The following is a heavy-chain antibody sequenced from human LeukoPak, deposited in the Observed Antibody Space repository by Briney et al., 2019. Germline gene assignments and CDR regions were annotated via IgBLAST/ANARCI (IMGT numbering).Heavy chain of an antibody. CDR1: GFTFSDYY. V-gene: IGHV3-11*04. J-gene: IGHJ3*02. CDR2: ISSSGSTI. CDR3: ARERAMIARAFDI. Sequence: GGSLRLSCAASGFTFSDYYMSWIRQAPGKGLEWVSYISSSGSTIYYADSVKGRFTISRDNAKNSLYLQMNSLRAEDTAVYYCARERAMIARAFDIWGQGTMVTVSS. D-gene: IGHD3-22*01.